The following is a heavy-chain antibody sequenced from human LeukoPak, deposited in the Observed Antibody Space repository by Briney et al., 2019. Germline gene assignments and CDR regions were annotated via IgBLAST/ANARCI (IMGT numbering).Heavy chain of an antibody. Sequence: PGGSLRLSCAASGFTFSSYWMHWVRQAPGKGLVWVSRINTDGSSTSYADSVKGRFTISRDNAKNSLYLQMNSLRAEDTAFYYCAKGCSSTNCPPDYWGQGTLVTVSS. CDR2: INTDGSST. J-gene: IGHJ4*02. CDR3: AKGCSSTNCPPDY. V-gene: IGHV3-74*01. CDR1: GFTFSSYW. D-gene: IGHD2-2*01.